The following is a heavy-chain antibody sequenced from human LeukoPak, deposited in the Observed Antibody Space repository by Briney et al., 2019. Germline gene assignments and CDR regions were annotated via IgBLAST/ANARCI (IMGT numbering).Heavy chain of an antibody. CDR2: ISSSSSYI. D-gene: IGHD5-12*01. V-gene: IGHV3-21*01. CDR1: GFTFSSYS. Sequence: PGGSLRLSCAASGFTFSSYSMNWVRQAPGKGLEWVSSISSSSSYIYYADSVKGRFTISRDNAQNSLQLQMNSLRAEDTAVYYCARVSLWKDIVATDYSDYWGQGTLVTVSS. J-gene: IGHJ4*02. CDR3: ARVSLWKDIVATDYSDY.